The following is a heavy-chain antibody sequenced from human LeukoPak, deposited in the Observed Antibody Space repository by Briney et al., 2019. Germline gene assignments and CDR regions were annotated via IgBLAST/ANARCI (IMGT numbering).Heavy chain of an antibody. J-gene: IGHJ5*02. Sequence: GGSLRLSCAASGFTFSSYAMSWVRQAPGKGLEWVSAISGSGGSTYYADSVKGRFTIPRDNSKNTLYLQMNSLRAEDTAVYYCAKAATVTTRGAWFDPWGQGTLVTVSS. CDR3: AKAATVTTRGAWFDP. V-gene: IGHV3-23*01. CDR1: GFTFSSYA. CDR2: ISGSGGST. D-gene: IGHD4-17*01.